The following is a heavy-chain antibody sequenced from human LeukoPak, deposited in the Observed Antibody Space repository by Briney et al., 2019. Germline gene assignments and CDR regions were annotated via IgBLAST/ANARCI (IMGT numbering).Heavy chain of an antibody. Sequence: SETLSLTCGVYGGSFSDYYWNWLRQPPGKGLEWIGEINHSGNTNYNPSLKSRVTISVDTSKNQFSLKLSSVTAADTAVYYCARGEGAIDPWGQGTLVTVSS. CDR1: GGSFSDYY. CDR2: INHSGNT. V-gene: IGHV4-34*01. J-gene: IGHJ5*02. CDR3: ARGEGAIDP.